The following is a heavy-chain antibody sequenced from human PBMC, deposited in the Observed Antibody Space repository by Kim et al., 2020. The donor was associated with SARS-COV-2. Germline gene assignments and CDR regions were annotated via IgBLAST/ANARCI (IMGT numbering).Heavy chain of an antibody. J-gene: IGHJ4*02. V-gene: IGHV5-51*01. Sequence: GESLKISCKGSGYSFSTYWIGWVRQMPGKGLEWMGIIYPGDSDTRYSPSFQGQVTISADKSISTAYLQWSSLKASDTAMYYCARQPSIGARNRGLDYWGQGTLVTVSS. CDR2: IYPGDSDT. CDR3: ARQPSIGARNRGLDY. CDR1: GYSFSTYW. D-gene: IGHD6-6*01.